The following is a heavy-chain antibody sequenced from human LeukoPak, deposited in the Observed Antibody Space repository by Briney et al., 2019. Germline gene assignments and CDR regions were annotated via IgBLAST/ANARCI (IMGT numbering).Heavy chain of an antibody. CDR2: ISSGSRTI. D-gene: IGHD7-27*01. CDR1: GFSFSSYS. CDR3: ARESITGDRDFDY. V-gene: IGHV3-48*01. J-gene: IGHJ4*02. Sequence: QPGGSLRLSCAASGFSFSSYSMNWVRQGPGRGLEWISYISSGSRTIFYADSVKGRFTISRDNAKNSLYLLMNSLRADDTAVYYCARESITGDRDFDYWGQGTLITVSS.